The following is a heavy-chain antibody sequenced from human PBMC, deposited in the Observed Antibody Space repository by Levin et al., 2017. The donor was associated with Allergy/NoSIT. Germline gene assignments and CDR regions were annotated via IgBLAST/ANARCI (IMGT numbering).Heavy chain of an antibody. CDR2: MRFDGSKK. CDR3: ARDWTDSSSVSFDY. Sequence: QSSETLSLTCAASGFTFRSYDMHWVRQAPGKGLEWVAVMRFDGSKKHYADSVKGRFIISRDNSKNPLYLQVNSLRGEDTAVYYCARDWTDSSSVSFDYWGQGTLVTVSS. D-gene: IGHD3-22*01. CDR1: GFTFRSYD. V-gene: IGHV3-33*01. J-gene: IGHJ4*02.